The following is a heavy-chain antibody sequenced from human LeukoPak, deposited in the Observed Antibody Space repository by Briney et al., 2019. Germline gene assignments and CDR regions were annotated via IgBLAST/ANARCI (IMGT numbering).Heavy chain of an antibody. V-gene: IGHV3-74*01. CDR1: GFTFSRYY. J-gene: IGHJ4*02. CDR3: AKAGGIAAAGAFDY. CDR2: INSDGSST. D-gene: IGHD6-13*01. Sequence: PGGSLRLSCAASGFTFSRYYMHWVRQAPGKGLVWVSRINSDGSSTTYADSVKGRFTISRDNAKNSLYLQMNSLRAEDMALYYCAKAGGIAAAGAFDYWGQGTLVTVSS.